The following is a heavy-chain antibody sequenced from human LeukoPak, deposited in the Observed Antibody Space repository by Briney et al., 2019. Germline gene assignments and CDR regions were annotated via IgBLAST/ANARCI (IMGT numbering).Heavy chain of an antibody. CDR3: ARGRTTYYSDSVAYYRDAFDI. D-gene: IGHD3-22*01. J-gene: IGHJ3*02. CDR2: IYYSGTHYGGTA. CDR1: RGSISRSSYY. V-gene: IGHV4-39*07. Sequence: SETLSLTCDVSRGSISRSSYYWGWIRQSPGKGLEWIGSIYYSGTHYGGTAYYNPSLKSRVTLSLDTSKNQFSLKLSSVTAADTAVYYCARGRTTYYSDSVAYYRDAFDIWGQGTMVTVSS.